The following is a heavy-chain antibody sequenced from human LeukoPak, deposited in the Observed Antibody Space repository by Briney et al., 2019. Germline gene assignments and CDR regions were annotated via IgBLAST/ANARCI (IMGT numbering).Heavy chain of an antibody. Sequence: SETLSLTCTVSGGSISSYYWTWIRQPAGKGLEWIGRIYTSGSTNYSPSLKSRVTVSVDASKNEFSLKLSSVTAADTAVYYCARDPSGTYNFDYWGQGTLVTVSS. CDR2: IYTSGST. V-gene: IGHV4-4*07. J-gene: IGHJ4*02. CDR3: ARDPSGTYNFDY. CDR1: GGSISSYY. D-gene: IGHD2-2*02.